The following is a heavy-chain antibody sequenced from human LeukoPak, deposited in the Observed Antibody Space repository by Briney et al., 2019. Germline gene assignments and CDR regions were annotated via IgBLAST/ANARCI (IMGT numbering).Heavy chain of an antibody. Sequence: PSETLSLTCTVSGGSISSSSYYWSWIRQPAGKGLEWIGRIYTSGSTNYNPSLKSRVTMSVDTSKNQFSLKLSSVTAADTAVYYCARGPYYYGSGSYDNWFDPWGQGTLVTVSS. CDR3: ARGPYYYGSGSYDNWFDP. V-gene: IGHV4-61*02. J-gene: IGHJ5*02. D-gene: IGHD3-10*01. CDR1: GGSISSSSYY. CDR2: IYTSGST.